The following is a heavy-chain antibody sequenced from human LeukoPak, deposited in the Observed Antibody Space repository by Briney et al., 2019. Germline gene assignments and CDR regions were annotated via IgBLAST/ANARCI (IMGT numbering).Heavy chain of an antibody. CDR3: ARGRYSSSWYYFDY. CDR2: IYTSGST. J-gene: IGHJ4*02. CDR1: GGSISPYY. D-gene: IGHD6-13*01. Sequence: SETLSLTCTVSGGSISPYYWSFIRQPAGKGLEWIGRIYTSGSTNYNPSLKSRVTISVDTSKNQFSLKLSSVTAADTAVYYCARGRYSSSWYYFDYWGQGTLVTVSS. V-gene: IGHV4-4*07.